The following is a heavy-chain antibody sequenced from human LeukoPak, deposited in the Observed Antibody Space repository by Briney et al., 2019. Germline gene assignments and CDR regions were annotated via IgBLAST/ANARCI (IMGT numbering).Heavy chain of an antibody. Sequence: SETLSLTCTVSGGSISSYYWSWIRQPPGKRLEWIGYTHYSGSTDKNPSLWSRVTISVDTSKNQISLKLSSVTTADTAVYYCGKRTFYDTLTGYKYWYFDLWGRGTLVTVSS. J-gene: IGHJ2*01. D-gene: IGHD3-9*01. CDR1: GGSISSYY. CDR2: THYSGST. CDR3: GKRTFYDTLTGYKYWYFDL. V-gene: IGHV4-59*01.